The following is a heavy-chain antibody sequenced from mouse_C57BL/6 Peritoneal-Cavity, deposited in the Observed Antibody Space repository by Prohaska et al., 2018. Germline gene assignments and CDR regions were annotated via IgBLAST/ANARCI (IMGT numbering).Heavy chain of an antibody. CDR1: GYTFTSYW. J-gene: IGHJ4*01. V-gene: IGHV1-72*01. D-gene: IGHD1-1*01. CDR2: IDPNSGGT. CDR3: ARDYGSSYGDTDF. Sequence: QVQLQQPGAELVKPGASVKLSCKASGYTFTSYWMHWVQQRPGRGLEWIGRIDPNSGGTKYNEKFKSKATRTVDKPSSTAYMQLSSLTSEDSGVYYCARDYGSSYGDTDFWGQGTSDNGCS.